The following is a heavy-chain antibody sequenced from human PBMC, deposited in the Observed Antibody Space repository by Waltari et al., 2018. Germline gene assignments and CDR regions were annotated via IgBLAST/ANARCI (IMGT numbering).Heavy chain of an antibody. J-gene: IGHJ6*03. CDR2: LYSGGTT. Sequence: VQLFESGGGLVRPGGSLRLSCAASGFSFANYALSSVGQAPGRGLEWVSFLYSGGTTYYADSVKGRFTISRDNSKNTLYLQMNSLRAEDTAVYYCAKDSSPFLEHRVYYYYYMDVWGKGTTVTVSS. V-gene: IGHV3-23*03. CDR1: GFSFANYA. D-gene: IGHD3-3*01. CDR3: AKDSSPFLEHRVYYYYYMDV.